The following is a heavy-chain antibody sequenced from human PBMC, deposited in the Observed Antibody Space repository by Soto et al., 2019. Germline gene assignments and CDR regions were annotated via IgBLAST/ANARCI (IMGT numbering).Heavy chain of an antibody. D-gene: IGHD3-10*01. V-gene: IGHV4-34*01. CDR1: CGSFSGYY. J-gene: IGHJ6*02. Sequence: PSETLSLTCAVYCGSFSGYYWSWIRQPPGKGLEWIGEINHSGSTNYNPSLKSRVTISVDTSNNQFSLKLSSVTAADTAVYYCARGLRGYYYYYGMDVWGPGTTVTVSS. CDR3: ARGLRGYYYYYGMDV. CDR2: INHSGST.